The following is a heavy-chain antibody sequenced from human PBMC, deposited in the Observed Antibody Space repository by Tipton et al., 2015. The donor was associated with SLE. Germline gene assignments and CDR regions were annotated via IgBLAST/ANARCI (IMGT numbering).Heavy chain of an antibody. CDR1: GFTFSSYA. D-gene: IGHD2-15*01. CDR2: ISGSGGST. CDR3: ARDIVVVVAATGYFQH. Sequence: SLRLSCAASGFTFSSYAMSWVRQVPGKGLEWVSAISGSGGSTYYADSVKGRFTISRDNSKNTLYLQMNSLRAEDTAVYYCARDIVVVVAATGYFQHWGQGTLVTVSS. J-gene: IGHJ1*01. V-gene: IGHV3-23*01.